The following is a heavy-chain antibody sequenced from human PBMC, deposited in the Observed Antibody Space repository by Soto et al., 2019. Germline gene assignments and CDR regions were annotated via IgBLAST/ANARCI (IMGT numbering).Heavy chain of an antibody. CDR1: GFTFSTYS. Sequence: EVQLVESGGGLVQPGGSLRLSCAASGFTFSTYSMNWVRQAPGKGLECISYIDSSSSTIYYADSVKGRFTISRDNAENLLYLLMNSLRDDDTAVYYCGRETNWFDPWGQGTMVTVSS. J-gene: IGHJ5*02. CDR2: IDSSSSTI. V-gene: IGHV3-48*02. CDR3: GRETNWFDP.